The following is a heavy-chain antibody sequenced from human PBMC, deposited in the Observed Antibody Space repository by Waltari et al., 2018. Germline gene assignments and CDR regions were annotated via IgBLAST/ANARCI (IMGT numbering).Heavy chain of an antibody. Sequence: VSGGSISSSSYYWGWIRQPPGKGLEWIGSIYYSGSTYYNPSLKSRVTISVDTSKNQFSLKLSSVTAADTAVYYCARDYGDYVGYYYYGMDVWGQGTTVTVSS. CDR1: GGSISSSSYY. CDR2: IYYSGST. J-gene: IGHJ6*02. CDR3: ARDYGDYVGYYYYGMDV. V-gene: IGHV4-39*07. D-gene: IGHD4-17*01.